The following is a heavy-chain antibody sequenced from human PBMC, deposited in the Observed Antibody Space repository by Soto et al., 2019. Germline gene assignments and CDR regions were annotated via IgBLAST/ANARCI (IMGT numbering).Heavy chain of an antibody. CDR3: AKDNGYDYYDSSGLDF. J-gene: IGHJ4*02. CDR2: ISGGGGGT. D-gene: IGHD3-22*01. CDR1: GFTFSSFA. Sequence: PGGSLRLSCAVSGFTFSSFAMSWVRQAPGKGLEWVSAISGGGGGTYYADSVKGRFSISRDNSKNTVYLQINSLRAEDTAFYCCAKDNGYDYYDSSGLDFWGQGTLVTAPQ. V-gene: IGHV3-23*01.